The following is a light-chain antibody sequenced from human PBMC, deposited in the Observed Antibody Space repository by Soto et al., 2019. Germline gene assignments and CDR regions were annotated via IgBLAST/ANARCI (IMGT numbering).Light chain of an antibody. CDR1: SSDVCAYNY. J-gene: IGLJ2*01. Sequence: QSALTQPPSASGSPGQSVTISCTGTSSDVCAYNYVSWYQQHPGKAPKLMIYEVTKRPSGVPDRFSGSKFGSTASLTVSGLQAEDEADYFCSSYAGSNNLLFGGGTKLTVL. V-gene: IGLV2-8*01. CDR3: SSYAGSNNLL. CDR2: EVT.